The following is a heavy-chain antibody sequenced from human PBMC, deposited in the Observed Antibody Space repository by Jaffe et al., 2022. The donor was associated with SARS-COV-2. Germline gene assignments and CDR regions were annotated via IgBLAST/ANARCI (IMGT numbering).Heavy chain of an antibody. CDR1: GFTFSSYG. J-gene: IGHJ5*02. CDR3: AKESSSWLNNWFDP. CDR2: ISGIGAST. Sequence: EVQLLESGGGLVKPGGSLRLSCAASGFTFSSYGMSWVRQAPGKGLDRVSGISGIGASTYYADSVKGRFTISRDNSKNTLYLQMNSLGVEDTGIYYCAKESSSWLNNWFDPWGQGTLVTVSS. D-gene: IGHD6-13*01. V-gene: IGHV3-23*01.